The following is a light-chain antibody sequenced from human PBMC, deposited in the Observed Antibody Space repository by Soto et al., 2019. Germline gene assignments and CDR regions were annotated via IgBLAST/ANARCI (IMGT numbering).Light chain of an antibody. CDR2: GAS. Sequence: EIVMTQSPATLSVSPGEGASLSCRASQSVRSNLAWYQQKPGQAPRLLIFGASTRATGIPARFSGSGSGTEFTLTISSLQSEDSAFYYCQQYFNWPLTWTFGPGTKVQIK. CDR3: QQYFNWPLTWT. J-gene: IGKJ3*01. CDR1: QSVRSN. V-gene: IGKV3-15*01.